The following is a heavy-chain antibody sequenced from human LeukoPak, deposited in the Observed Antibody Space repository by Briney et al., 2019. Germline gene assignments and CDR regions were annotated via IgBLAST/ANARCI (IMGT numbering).Heavy chain of an antibody. V-gene: IGHV3-74*01. CDR1: GFTFSGYW. CDR3: ARTMFPYYFDY. D-gene: IGHD3-10*02. Sequence: GGSLRLSCAASGFTFSGYWMHWVRQAPGKGLVWVSRINTDGTSTRYADSVKGRFTISRENAKNTLYLQMNSLRAEDTAVYYCARTMFPYYFDYWGQGTLVTVSS. CDR2: INTDGTST. J-gene: IGHJ4*02.